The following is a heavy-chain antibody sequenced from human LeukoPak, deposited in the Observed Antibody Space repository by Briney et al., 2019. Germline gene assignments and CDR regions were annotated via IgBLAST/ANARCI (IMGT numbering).Heavy chain of an antibody. D-gene: IGHD6-19*01. V-gene: IGHV3-23*01. CDR2: ISSGGGST. CDR1: GFTFSSHA. CDR3: AKIEVAVADSNWFDP. J-gene: IGHJ5*02. Sequence: GGSLRLSCVASGFTFSSHAMSWVRQAPGKGLEWVSAISSGGGSTYYADSVKGRFTISRDNSKNTLYLQMNSLRAEDTAVYYCAKIEVAVADSNWFDPWGQGTLVTVSS.